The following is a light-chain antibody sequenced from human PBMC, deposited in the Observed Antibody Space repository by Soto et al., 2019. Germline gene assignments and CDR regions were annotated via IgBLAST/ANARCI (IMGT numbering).Light chain of an antibody. J-gene: IGKJ1*01. V-gene: IGKV1-6*01. CDR3: LQDYSYPRT. CDR2: AAS. CDR1: QGIRND. Sequence: AIQMTQSPSSLSASVGDRVTITCVASQGIRNDVGWYQQKPGKAPELLIYAASSLQTGVPSRFSGSGSGTDFTLTITSLQHEDFATYYCLQDYSYPRTFGQGTKVDIK.